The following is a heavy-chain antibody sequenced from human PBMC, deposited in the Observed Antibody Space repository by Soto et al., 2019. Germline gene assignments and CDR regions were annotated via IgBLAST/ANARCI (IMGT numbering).Heavy chain of an antibody. J-gene: IGHJ6*02. D-gene: IGHD5-18*01. Sequence: QVQLVQSGAEVKKPGSSVKVSCKASGGTFSSYAISWVRQAPGQGLEWMGGIIPIFGTANYAQKFQGRVTLTAHECTSIASMALSSLRSVDTAVYYSSLSWSYGVYFYYYYAMDVWGQGTTVTVSS. CDR3: SLSWSYGVYFYYYYAMDV. CDR2: IIPIFGTA. V-gene: IGHV1-69*12. CDR1: GGTFSSYA.